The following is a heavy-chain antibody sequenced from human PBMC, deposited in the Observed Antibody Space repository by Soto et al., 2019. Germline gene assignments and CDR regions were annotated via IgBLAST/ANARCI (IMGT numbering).Heavy chain of an antibody. V-gene: IGHV1-69*01. CDR2: IIPMYGIA. D-gene: IGHD5-18*01. Sequence: QVQLVQYGAEVKKPGSSVKVSCKTYGGSFSDYAINWVRQAPGQGLEWMGGIIPMYGIANYAPKFQGRVTITADESTRAAYMEVSSLRSEDTALFYCARGYRHGSFYALDVWGQGTTVTVSS. CDR3: ARGYRHGSFYALDV. J-gene: IGHJ6*02. CDR1: GGSFSDYA.